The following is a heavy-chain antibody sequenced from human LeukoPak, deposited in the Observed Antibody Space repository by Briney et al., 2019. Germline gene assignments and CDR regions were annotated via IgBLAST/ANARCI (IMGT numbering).Heavy chain of an antibody. Sequence: KPSETLSLTCAVYGGSFSGYYWSWIRQPPGKGLEWIGEINHSGSTNYNPSLKSRVTISVDTSKNQFSLKLSSVTAADTAVYYCARHRRDGRYSHAFDIWGQGTMVTVSS. CDR2: INHSGST. CDR1: GGSFSGYY. D-gene: IGHD5-18*01. J-gene: IGHJ3*02. CDR3: ARHRRDGRYSHAFDI. V-gene: IGHV4-34*01.